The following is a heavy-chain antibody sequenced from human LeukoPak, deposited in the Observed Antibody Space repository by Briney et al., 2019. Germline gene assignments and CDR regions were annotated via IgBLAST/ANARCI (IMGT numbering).Heavy chain of an antibody. D-gene: IGHD2-2*01. CDR1: GFTFSSYE. CDR3: ARDGGYCSSTSCYDLDY. V-gene: IGHV3-48*03. CDR2: ISSSGSTI. J-gene: IGHJ4*02. Sequence: GGSLRLSCAASGFTFSSYEMNRVRQAPGKGLEWVSYISSSGSTIYYADSVKGRFTISRDNAKNSLYLQMNSLRAEDTAVYYCARDGGYCSSTSCYDLDYWGQGTLVTVSS.